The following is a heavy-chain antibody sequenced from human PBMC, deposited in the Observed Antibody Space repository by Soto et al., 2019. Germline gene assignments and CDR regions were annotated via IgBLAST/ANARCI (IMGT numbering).Heavy chain of an antibody. D-gene: IGHD2-2*01. CDR3: ARDTQLLHDAFDI. V-gene: IGHV3-33*01. J-gene: IGHJ3*02. CDR1: GFTFSSYG. Sequence: GGSLRLSCAASGFTFSSYGMHWVRQAPGKGLEWVAVIWYDGSNKYYADSVKGRFTISRDNSKNTLYLQMNSLRAEDTAVYYCARDTQLLHDAFDIWGQGTMVTVSS. CDR2: IWYDGSNK.